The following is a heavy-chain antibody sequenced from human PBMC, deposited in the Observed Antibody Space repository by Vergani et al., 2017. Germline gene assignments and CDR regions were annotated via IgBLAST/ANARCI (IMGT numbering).Heavy chain of an antibody. CDR2: IYYSGST. Sequence: QLQLQESGPGLVKPSETLSLTCTVSGGSISSSSYYWGWIRQPPGKGLGWIGSIYYSGSTYYNPSRKSRVTISVDTSKNQFSLKLSSVTAADTAVYYCARMIAAAGTEYFDYWGQGTLVTVSS. J-gene: IGHJ4*02. D-gene: IGHD6-13*01. V-gene: IGHV4-39*07. CDR1: GGSISSSSYY. CDR3: ARMIAAAGTEYFDY.